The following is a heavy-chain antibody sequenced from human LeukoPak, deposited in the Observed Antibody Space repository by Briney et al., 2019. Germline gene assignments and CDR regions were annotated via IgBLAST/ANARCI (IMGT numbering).Heavy chain of an antibody. CDR2: IYDAGDA. CDR3: ARAPGPLGY. Sequence: PGGSLRLSCAASGFTVSSRYIIWVRQASGRGLEWVSVIYDAGDAHYADSVKGRFTISRDNSKSTLYLQMNSLRAEDTAVYYCARAPGPLGYWGQGIVVNV. CDR1: GFTVSSRY. D-gene: IGHD7-27*01. V-gene: IGHV3-53*01. J-gene: IGHJ4*02.